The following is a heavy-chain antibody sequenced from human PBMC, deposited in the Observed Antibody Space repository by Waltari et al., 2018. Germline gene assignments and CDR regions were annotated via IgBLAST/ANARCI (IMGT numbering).Heavy chain of an antibody. D-gene: IGHD3-9*01. J-gene: IGHJ4*02. Sequence: QLQLQESGPGLVKPSETLSLTCTVSGGSISSRSYYWGWIRQPPGKGLEWIGSIYYSGSTYYNPSLKSRVTISVDTSKNQFSLKLSSVTAADTAVYYCARANPLVLRYFDWSYFDYWGQGTLVTVSS. CDR1: GGSISSRSYY. CDR3: ARANPLVLRYFDWSYFDY. V-gene: IGHV4-39*07. CDR2: IYYSGST.